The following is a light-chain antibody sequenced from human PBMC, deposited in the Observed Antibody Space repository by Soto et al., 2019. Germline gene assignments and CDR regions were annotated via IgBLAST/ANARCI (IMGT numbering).Light chain of an antibody. CDR2: GAS. V-gene: IGKV3D-15*01. Sequence: EIIMTQSPATLSVSPGERATLSCRASQSVSNNLAWYQQKPGQAPRLLIFGASTRATGIPARFSGSGAGTEFTLTISSLQSEDIAVYYCQHSNNWSAFGQGTRLEIK. J-gene: IGKJ5*01. CDR3: QHSNNWSA. CDR1: QSVSNN.